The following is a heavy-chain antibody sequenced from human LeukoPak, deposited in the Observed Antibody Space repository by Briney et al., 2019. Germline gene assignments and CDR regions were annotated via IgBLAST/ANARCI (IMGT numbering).Heavy chain of an antibody. Sequence: GASVKVSCKASGYTFTSYDINWVRQAPGQGLEWMGWVNPKSGNTGYKQKFQARVTITRDTSISTAYMELSRLRSDDTAVYYCARGGSYLSASDIWGQGTMVTVSS. D-gene: IGHD3-10*01. CDR3: ARGGSYLSASDI. CDR1: GYTFTSYD. J-gene: IGHJ3*02. V-gene: IGHV1-8*03. CDR2: VNPKSGNT.